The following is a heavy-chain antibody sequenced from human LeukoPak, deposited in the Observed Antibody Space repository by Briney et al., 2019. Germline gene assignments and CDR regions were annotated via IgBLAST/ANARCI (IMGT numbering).Heavy chain of an antibody. V-gene: IGHV4-4*07. CDR1: GGSISTYY. J-gene: IGHJ6*03. CDR3: ARGYYYYYYYMDV. Sequence: PSETLSLTCTVSGGSISTYYWSWIRQPAGKGLEWIGRIYTSGSTSYNPSLKSRVTISVDTSKNQFSLKLSSVTAADTAVYYCARGYYYYYYYMDVWGKGTTVTISS. CDR2: IYTSGST.